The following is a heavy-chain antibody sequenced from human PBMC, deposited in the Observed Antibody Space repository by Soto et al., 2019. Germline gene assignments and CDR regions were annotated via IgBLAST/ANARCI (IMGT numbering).Heavy chain of an antibody. D-gene: IGHD6-25*01. Sequence: SGPTLVNPTLTLTLTCTFSGFSLTTSGVAVGWIRQPPGKALEWLALVYWGDDKRYSPSLKSRLTITKDTSKNRVVLTMTNMDPVDTATYYCAHRPLMRLGQREGWFVPWGQGTLVTVSS. CDR3: AHRPLMRLGQREGWFVP. J-gene: IGHJ5*02. V-gene: IGHV2-5*02. CDR2: VYWGDDK. CDR1: GFSLTTSGVA.